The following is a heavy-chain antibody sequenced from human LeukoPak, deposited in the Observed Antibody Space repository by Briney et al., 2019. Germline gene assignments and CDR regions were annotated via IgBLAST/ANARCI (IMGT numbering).Heavy chain of an antibody. CDR1: GFTFSSYG. J-gene: IGHJ6*02. V-gene: IGHV3-30*03. CDR3: ARDGYCSSTSCYSYYYGMDV. CDR2: ISYDGSNK. Sequence: GRSLRLSCAASGFTFSSYGMHWVRQAPGKGLEWVAVISYDGSNKYYADSVKGRFTISRDNSKNTLYLQMNSLRAEDTAVYYCARDGYCSSTSCYSYYYGMDVWGQGTTVTVSS. D-gene: IGHD2-2*02.